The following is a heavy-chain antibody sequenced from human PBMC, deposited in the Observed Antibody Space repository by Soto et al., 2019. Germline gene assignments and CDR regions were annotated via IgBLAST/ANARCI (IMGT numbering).Heavy chain of an antibody. D-gene: IGHD3-22*01. CDR2: INHSGST. J-gene: IGHJ4*02. CDR1: GGSFSGYY. V-gene: IGHV4-34*01. Sequence: SETLSLTCAVYGGSFSGYYWSWIRQPPGKGLERIGEINHSGSTNYNPSLKSRVTISVDTSKNQXXXKLGSVTAADTAVYYCAGERKTGYYDSSGYYYGPFDYWGQGTLVTVSS. CDR3: AGERKTGYYDSSGYYYGPFDY.